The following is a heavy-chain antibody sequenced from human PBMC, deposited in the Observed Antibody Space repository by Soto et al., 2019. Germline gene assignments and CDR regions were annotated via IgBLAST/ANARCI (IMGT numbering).Heavy chain of an antibody. V-gene: IGHV3-21*01. Sequence: GGSLRLSCAASGFTFSSYSMNWVRQAPGKGLEWVSSISSSSSYIYYADSVKGRFTISRDNAKNSLYLQMNSLRAEDTAVYYCARSVARLDWSLPGEHGLYYYYYMDVWGKGTTVTVSS. J-gene: IGHJ6*03. CDR3: ARSVARLDWSLPGEHGLYYYYYMDV. CDR1: GFTFSSYS. D-gene: IGHD3-9*01. CDR2: ISSSSSYI.